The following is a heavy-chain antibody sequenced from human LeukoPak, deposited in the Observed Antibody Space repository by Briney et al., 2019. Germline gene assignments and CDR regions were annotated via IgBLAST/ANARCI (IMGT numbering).Heavy chain of an antibody. V-gene: IGHV4-61*01. CDR1: GGSVSSGSYY. CDR3: ARVLCSSTSSYYYGMDV. CDR2: IYYSGST. D-gene: IGHD2-2*01. Sequence: SETLSLTCTVSGGSVSSGSYYWSWIRQPPGKGLEWIGYIYYSGSTNYNPSLKSRVTISVDTSKNQFSLKLSSVTAADTAVYYCARVLCSSTSSYYYGMDVWGQGTTVTVSS. J-gene: IGHJ6*02.